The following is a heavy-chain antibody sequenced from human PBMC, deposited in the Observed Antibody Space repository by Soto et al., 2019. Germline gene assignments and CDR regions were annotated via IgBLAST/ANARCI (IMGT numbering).Heavy chain of an antibody. CDR1: GGSISRGSYY. D-gene: IGHD4-4*01. CDR3: ARRVTRWFDP. J-gene: IGHJ5*02. V-gene: IGHV4-31*03. CDR2: IYYSGNI. Sequence: QVQLQEWGPRLVKPSQTLSLTCTVSGGSISRGSYYWSWIRQHPGKALEWIGDIYYSGNIYYNPSLKNRVDISVDTSKNQFSLKLLSVTAADTAIYYCARRVTRWFDPWGQGTRVTVSS.